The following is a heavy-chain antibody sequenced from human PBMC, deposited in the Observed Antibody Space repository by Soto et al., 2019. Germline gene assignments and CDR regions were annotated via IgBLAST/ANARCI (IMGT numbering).Heavy chain of an antibody. V-gene: IGHV3-23*01. CDR3: AKHRNDYGDYDAFDI. Sequence: PGGSLRVSCAASVFTFSSYAMSWVRQAPGKGLEWVSAISGSGGSTYYADSVKGRFTISRDNSKNTLYLQMNSLRAEDTAVYYCAKHRNDYGDYDAFDIWGQGTMVTVSS. J-gene: IGHJ3*02. CDR1: VFTFSSYA. D-gene: IGHD4-17*01. CDR2: ISGSGGST.